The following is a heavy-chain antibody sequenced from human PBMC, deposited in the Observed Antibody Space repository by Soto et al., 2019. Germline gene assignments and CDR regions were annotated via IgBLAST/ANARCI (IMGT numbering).Heavy chain of an antibody. V-gene: IGHV1-2*02. CDR2: INPNSGGT. D-gene: IGHD3-22*01. CDR3: VRDTNYYDSSGYYSPYYFDY. Sequence: ASVKVSCKASGYTFSGYYMHWVRQAPGQGPEWMGWINPNSGGTKYAQKFQGRVTMTRDTSVSTAYMELSRLRSDDTAVYYCVRDTNYYDSSGYYSPYYFDYWGQGTLVTVSS. J-gene: IGHJ4*02. CDR1: GYTFSGYY.